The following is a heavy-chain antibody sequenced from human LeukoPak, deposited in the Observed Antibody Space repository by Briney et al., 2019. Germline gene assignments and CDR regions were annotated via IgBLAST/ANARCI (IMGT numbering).Heavy chain of an antibody. CDR3: ARDYRYTGSYYGAFDI. CDR2: IYYSGST. Sequence: SETLSLTCTVSGGSISGYYWSWIRQPPGKGLEWIGNIYYSGSTNYNPSLKSRVTISLDTSKNQFSLKLTSVTAADTAVYHCARDYRYTGSYYGAFDIWGQGTTVTVSS. V-gene: IGHV4-59*01. CDR1: GGSISGYY. J-gene: IGHJ3*02. D-gene: IGHD1-26*01.